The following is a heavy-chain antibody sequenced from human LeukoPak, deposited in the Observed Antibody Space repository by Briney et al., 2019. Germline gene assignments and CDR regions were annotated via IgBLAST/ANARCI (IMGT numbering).Heavy chain of an antibody. J-gene: IGHJ3*02. CDR3: ARVRHYYDTRGYSDAFDI. V-gene: IGHV3-11*01. Sequence: PGRSLSLSCAPSSSTVGAYYTSWINQDPGDGLGCIAFMIISDDSINYADSQTGRFTSSMDNAKNYLFLQMDSMRAEDTAVYYCARVRHYYDTRGYSDAFDIWGQGTLVTVSS. CDR2: MIISDDSI. CDR1: SSTVGAYY. D-gene: IGHD3-22*01.